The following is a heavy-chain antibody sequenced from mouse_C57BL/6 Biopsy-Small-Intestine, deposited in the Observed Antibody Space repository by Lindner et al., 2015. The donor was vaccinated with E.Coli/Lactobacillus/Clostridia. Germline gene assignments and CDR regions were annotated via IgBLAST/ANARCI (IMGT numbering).Heavy chain of an antibody. CDR2: INPSTGGT. Sequence: VQLQESGPELVKPGASVKISCKASGYSFTGYYMNWVKQSPEKSLEWIGEINPSTGGTTYNQKFKAKATLTVDKSSSTAYMQLKSLTSEDYAVYYCARGLLQAMDYWGQGTSVTVSS. CDR3: ARGLLQAMDY. V-gene: IGHV1-42*01. D-gene: IGHD2-3*01. J-gene: IGHJ4*01. CDR1: GYSFTGYY.